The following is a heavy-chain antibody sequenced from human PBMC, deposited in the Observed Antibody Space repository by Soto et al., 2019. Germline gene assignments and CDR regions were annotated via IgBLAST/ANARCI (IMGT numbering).Heavy chain of an antibody. J-gene: IGHJ5*02. Sequence: EVQLLESGGGLVQPGGSLRLSCAASGFTFSNYAMNWVRQAPGKGLEWISIISGSDNRTYYADSVKGRFTISRDNSKNSLYLKMNSLRADDTAIYYCASSTMIVVITAWGPGTLVTVSS. CDR1: GFTFSNYA. D-gene: IGHD3-22*01. CDR2: ISGSDNRT. CDR3: ASSTMIVVITA. V-gene: IGHV3-23*01.